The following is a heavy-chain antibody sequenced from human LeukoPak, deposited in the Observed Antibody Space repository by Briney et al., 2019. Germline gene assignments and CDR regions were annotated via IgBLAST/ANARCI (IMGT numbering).Heavy chain of an antibody. CDR2: IYSDNT. J-gene: IGHJ4*02. CDR1: GYTVRSNS. CDR3: ARDADSSSAFDY. Sequence: GGSLRLSCTVSGYTVRSNSMSWVRQAPGKGLEWVSFIYSDNTHYSDSVKGRFTISRDNSKNTLYLQMNSLRSDDTAVYYCARDADSSSAFDYWGQGTLVTVSS. D-gene: IGHD6-6*01. V-gene: IGHV3-53*05.